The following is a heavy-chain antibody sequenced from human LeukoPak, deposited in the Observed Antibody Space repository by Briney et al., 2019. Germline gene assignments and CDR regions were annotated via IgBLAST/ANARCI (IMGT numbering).Heavy chain of an antibody. CDR1: GFRFSTYG. CDR2: IWYDGSNK. V-gene: IGHV3-33*01. Sequence: PGGALRLSCSAPGFRFSTYGMHSVPQALGKGLEWVAVIWYDGSNKYHADSVKRRFTIYSDNSKQTRYLQVESLRHGDMAVFKCARDYDSSPDNWGQGTLVTVSS. D-gene: IGHD3-22*01. J-gene: IGHJ4*02. CDR3: ARDYDSSPDN.